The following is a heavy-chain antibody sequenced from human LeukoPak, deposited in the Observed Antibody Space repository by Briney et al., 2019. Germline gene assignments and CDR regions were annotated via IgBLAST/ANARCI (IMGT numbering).Heavy chain of an antibody. CDR3: ARAGNWLGHDAFDI. J-gene: IGHJ3*02. V-gene: IGHV3-21*01. CDR2: ISSSSSQI. CDR1: GFTFSSYS. D-gene: IGHD1-20*01. Sequence: PGGSLRLSCAASGFTFSSYSMNWVRQAPGKGLEWVSSISSSSSQIYYADSVKGRFTISRDNAKNSLYLQMNSLRAEDTAVYYCARAGNWLGHDAFDIWGQGTMVTVSS.